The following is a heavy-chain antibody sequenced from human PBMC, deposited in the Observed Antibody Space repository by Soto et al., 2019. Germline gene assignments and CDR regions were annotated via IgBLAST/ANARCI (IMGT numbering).Heavy chain of an antibody. V-gene: IGHV3-30-3*01. CDR2: TSYDGSTK. CDR1: GFTFSRYT. Sequence: GGSLRLSCAASGFTFSRYTMHWVRQAPGKGLEWVAVTSYDGSTKYYADSVKGRFTISRDNNNNTLFLQVNSLRAEDKAVYYCAKDGGFDYGFWYFDLWGRGTLVTSPQ. CDR3: AKDGGFDYGFWYFDL. D-gene: IGHD4-17*01. J-gene: IGHJ2*01.